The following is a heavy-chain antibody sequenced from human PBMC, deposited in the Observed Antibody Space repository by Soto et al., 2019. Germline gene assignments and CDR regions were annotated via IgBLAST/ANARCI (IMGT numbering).Heavy chain of an antibody. Sequence: ASVKVSCKASGYIFTNYYIHWVRQAPGQGLEWMGIINLSADRTSYAQKFQGRFTVTTDTSTSTAYMELRSLRSDDTAVYYCARDAPPADYWGQGTLVTVSS. CDR1: GYIFTNYY. CDR3: ARDAPPADY. V-gene: IGHV1-46*01. J-gene: IGHJ4*02. CDR2: INLSADRT.